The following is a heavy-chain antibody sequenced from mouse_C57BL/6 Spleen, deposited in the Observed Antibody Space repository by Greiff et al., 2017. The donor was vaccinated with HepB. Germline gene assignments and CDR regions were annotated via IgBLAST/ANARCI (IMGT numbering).Heavy chain of an antibody. CDR3: ARWGYYGSSLYFDV. V-gene: IGHV1-64*01. CDR1: GYTFTSYW. D-gene: IGHD1-1*01. Sequence: VQLQQPGAELVKPGASVKLSCKASGYTFTSYWMHWVKQRPGQGLEWIGMIHPNSGSTNYNEKFKSKATLTVDKSSSTAYMQLSSLTSEDSAVYYCARWGYYGSSLYFDVWGTGTTVTVSS. J-gene: IGHJ1*03. CDR2: IHPNSGST.